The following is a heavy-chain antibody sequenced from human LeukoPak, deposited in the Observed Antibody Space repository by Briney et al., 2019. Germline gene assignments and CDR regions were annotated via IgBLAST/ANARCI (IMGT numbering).Heavy chain of an antibody. J-gene: IGHJ4*02. Sequence: ASVKVSCKASGYTFTSYDINWVRQAPGQGLEWMGWMNPNSGNTGYAQKFQGRITITRINSITTAYMELSNLRSEDTAVYFCARGTRPGYGRYGFDYWGQGTLVTVSS. CDR1: GYTFTSYD. D-gene: IGHD4-17*01. CDR2: MNPNSGNT. CDR3: ARGTRPGYGRYGFDY. V-gene: IGHV1-8*03.